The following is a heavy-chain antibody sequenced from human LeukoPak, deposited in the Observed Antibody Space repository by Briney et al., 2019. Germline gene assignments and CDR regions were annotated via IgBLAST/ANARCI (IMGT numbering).Heavy chain of an antibody. CDR1: GGSISSGGYY. CDR2: IYHSGST. Sequence: SETLSLTCTVSGGSISSGGYYWSWIRQHPGKGLEWIGYIYHSGSTYYNPPLKSRVTISVDTSKNQFSLKLSSVTAADTAVYYCARGNGSSWYWFDPWGQGTLVTVSS. J-gene: IGHJ5*02. V-gene: IGHV4-31*03. D-gene: IGHD6-13*01. CDR3: ARGNGSSWYWFDP.